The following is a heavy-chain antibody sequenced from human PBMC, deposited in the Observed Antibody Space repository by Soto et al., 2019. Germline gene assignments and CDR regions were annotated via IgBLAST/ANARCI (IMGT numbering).Heavy chain of an antibody. V-gene: IGHV3-23*01. CDR2: ISSSGSNT. Sequence: EVQLLDSGGGLVQPGGSLRLSCAASGFTFSNYAMSWVRQAPGKVLDWVSTISSSGSNTYYADYVKGRFSISRDNSKNTVYLEMKNLRAEDTAVYYCAKERLARGIDYWGQGTLVTVAS. CDR3: AKERLARGIDY. J-gene: IGHJ4*02. D-gene: IGHD3-10*01. CDR1: GFTFSNYA.